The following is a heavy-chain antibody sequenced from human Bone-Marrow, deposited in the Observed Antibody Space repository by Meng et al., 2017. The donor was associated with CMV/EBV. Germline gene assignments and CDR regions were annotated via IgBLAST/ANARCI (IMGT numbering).Heavy chain of an antibody. CDR1: RFTFSSYG. CDR2: IRFDGSNK. V-gene: IGHV3-30*02. D-gene: IGHD2-2*01. CDR3: ARDLPLFTDIVVVPAANDAFDI. Sequence: GGSLRLSCAASRFTFSSYGMHWVRQAPGRGLEWVAFIRFDGSNKYYADSVKGRFTISRDNSKNTLYLQMNSLRAEDTAVYYCARDLPLFTDIVVVPAANDAFDIWGQGTMVTVSS. J-gene: IGHJ3*02.